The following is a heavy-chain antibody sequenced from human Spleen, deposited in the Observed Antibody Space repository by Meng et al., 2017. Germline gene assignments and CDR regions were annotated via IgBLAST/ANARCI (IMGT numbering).Heavy chain of an antibody. Sequence: QGQLQQWGAGLLKPWETMSLTCAVYGVSFSGYYWSWIRQPPGKGLEWIGEINHSGSTNYNPSLKSRVTISVDTSKNQFSLKLSSVTAADTAVYYCARGPTTMAHDFDYWGQGTLVTVSS. D-gene: IGHD4-11*01. CDR1: GVSFSGYY. CDR3: ARGPTTMAHDFDY. CDR2: INHSGST. V-gene: IGHV4-34*01. J-gene: IGHJ4*02.